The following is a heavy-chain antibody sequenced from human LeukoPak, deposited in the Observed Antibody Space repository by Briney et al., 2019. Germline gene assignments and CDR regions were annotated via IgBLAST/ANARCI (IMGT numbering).Heavy chain of an antibody. V-gene: IGHV3-33*08. J-gene: IGHJ4*02. Sequence: GGSLRLSCAASGFTFSSYGMSWVRQAPGKGLEWVAVISYDGSNKYYADSVKGRFTISRDSSKNTLYLQMNSLRAEDTAVYYCARDSSGNYFDNWGQGTLVTVSS. CDR1: GFTFSSYG. D-gene: IGHD6-19*01. CDR3: ARDSSGNYFDN. CDR2: ISYDGSNK.